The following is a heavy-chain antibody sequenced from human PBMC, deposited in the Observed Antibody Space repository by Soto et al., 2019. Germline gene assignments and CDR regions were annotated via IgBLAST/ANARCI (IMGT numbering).Heavy chain of an antibody. Sequence: QVLLQESGPGLMKPSQTLSLTCTVSGLTISSASYYWSWIRQHPGKGLEWVGNIYYNGSTYYSPSFKSRVTLWVDTSKNQFSLRLAAVTAADTAVYYCARYRISGSWSKFDSWGQGTLVTVSS. D-gene: IGHD6-13*01. CDR2: IYYNGST. CDR1: GLTISSASYY. J-gene: IGHJ4*02. CDR3: ARYRISGSWSKFDS. V-gene: IGHV4-31*03.